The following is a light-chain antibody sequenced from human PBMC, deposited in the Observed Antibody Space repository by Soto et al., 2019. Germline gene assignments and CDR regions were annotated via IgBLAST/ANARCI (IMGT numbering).Light chain of an antibody. Sequence: EIVLTQSPGTLSLSPEERATLSCRASHTISSSYLAWYQQNPGQAPRLLMYGISRRATSIPDRFSGSGSGTDFTLTITRREPEDFAVYYCQQYVTSSPRTFGQGTKVEIK. CDR2: GIS. V-gene: IGKV3-20*01. CDR3: QQYVTSSPRT. J-gene: IGKJ1*01. CDR1: HTISSSY.